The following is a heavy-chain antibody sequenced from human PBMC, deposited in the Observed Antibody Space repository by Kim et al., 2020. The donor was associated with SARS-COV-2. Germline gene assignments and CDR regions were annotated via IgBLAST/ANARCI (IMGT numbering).Heavy chain of an antibody. D-gene: IGHD6-19*01. Sequence: ASVKVSCKVSGYTLTELSMHWVRQAPGKGLEWMGGFDPEDGETIYAQKFQGRVTITEDTSTDTAYMELSSLRSEDTAVYYCATAIAVAGTTIYYYYGMDV. CDR1: GYTLTELS. CDR3: ATAIAVAGTTIYYYYGMDV. J-gene: IGHJ6*01. V-gene: IGHV1-24*01. CDR2: FDPEDGET.